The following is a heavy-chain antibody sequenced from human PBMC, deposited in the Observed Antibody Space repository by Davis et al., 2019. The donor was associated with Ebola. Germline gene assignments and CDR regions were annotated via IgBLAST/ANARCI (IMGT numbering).Heavy chain of an antibody. CDR2: ISSDSDYI. V-gene: IGHV3-21*01. Sequence: PGGSLRLSCAASGFTFSTYSMSWVRQAPGKGPEWVSSISSDSDYIYYADSAKGRFTISRDNAKNSLYLQMNSLRAEDTAVYYCARDPSPRYCSGGSCYSGNWFDPWGQGTLVTVSS. D-gene: IGHD2-15*01. J-gene: IGHJ5*02. CDR1: GFTFSTYS. CDR3: ARDPSPRYCSGGSCYSGNWFDP.